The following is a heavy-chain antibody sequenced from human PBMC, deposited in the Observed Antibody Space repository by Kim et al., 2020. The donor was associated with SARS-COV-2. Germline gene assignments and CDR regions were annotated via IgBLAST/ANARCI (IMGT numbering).Heavy chain of an antibody. J-gene: IGHJ3*02. CDR3: ARARGITMIVVVITTAFDI. V-gene: IGHV4-31*03. D-gene: IGHD3-22*01. CDR1: GGSISSGGYY. CDR2: IYYSGST. Sequence: SETLSLTCTVSGGSISSGGYYWSWIRQHPGKGLEWIGYIYYSGSTYYNPSLKSRVTISVDTSKNQFSLKLSSVTAADTAVYYCARARGITMIVVVITTAFDIWGQRAMVTVSS.